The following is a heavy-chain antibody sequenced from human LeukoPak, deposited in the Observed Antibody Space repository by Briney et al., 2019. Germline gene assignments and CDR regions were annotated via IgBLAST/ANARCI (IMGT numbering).Heavy chain of an antibody. CDR2: ISYDGSNK. D-gene: IGHD6-19*01. CDR1: GFTFSSYG. Sequence: TGRSLRLSCAASGFTFSSYGMHWVRQAPGKGLGWVAVISYDGSNKYYADSVKGRFTISRDNSKNTLYLQMNSLRAEDTAVYYCAKSWEQWLVRGFDYWGQGTLVTVSS. V-gene: IGHV3-30*18. J-gene: IGHJ4*02. CDR3: AKSWEQWLVRGFDY.